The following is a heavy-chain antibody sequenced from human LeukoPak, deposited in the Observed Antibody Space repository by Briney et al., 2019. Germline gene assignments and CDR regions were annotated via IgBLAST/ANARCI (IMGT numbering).Heavy chain of an antibody. D-gene: IGHD5/OR15-5a*01. Sequence: SETLSLTCTVSGGSISSFYWSWIRQPPGKGLEYIGYISSSETTSYSPSLKSRVTISVDTSKNQFSLNLTSVTAADTAVYYCARDKGLPQAFDIWGQGTLVTVSS. CDR1: GGSISSFY. V-gene: IGHV4-59*01. CDR2: ISSSETT. J-gene: IGHJ3*02. CDR3: ARDKGLPQAFDI.